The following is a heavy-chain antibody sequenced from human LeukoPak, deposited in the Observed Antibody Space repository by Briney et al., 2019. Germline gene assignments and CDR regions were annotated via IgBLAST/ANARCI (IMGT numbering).Heavy chain of an antibody. J-gene: IGHJ4*02. CDR2: INSDGSST. V-gene: IGHV3-74*01. D-gene: IGHD5-24*01. Sequence: PGGSLRLSCAASGFTFSSYWMHWVRQTPGKGLVWVSRINSDGSSTSYADSVKGRFTISRDNAKNTLYLQMNSLRAEDTAVYYCVSKGWLQSSFDYWGQGILVTVSS. CDR3: VSKGWLQSSFDY. CDR1: GFTFSSYW.